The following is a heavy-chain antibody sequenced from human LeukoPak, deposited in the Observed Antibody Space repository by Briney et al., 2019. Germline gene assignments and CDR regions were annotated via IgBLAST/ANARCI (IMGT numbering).Heavy chain of an antibody. CDR3: ARDFSRYSGSYVDY. CDR1: GFTFSGYA. J-gene: IGHJ4*02. Sequence: GGSLRLSCAASGFTFSGYAMHWVRQAPGKGLEGVAVIWNDGSNKYYADSVKGRFTISRDNSKNTLFLQMNSLRAEDTAVYYCARDFSRYSGSYVDYWGQGTLVTVSS. D-gene: IGHD1-26*01. V-gene: IGHV3-33*01. CDR2: IWNDGSNK.